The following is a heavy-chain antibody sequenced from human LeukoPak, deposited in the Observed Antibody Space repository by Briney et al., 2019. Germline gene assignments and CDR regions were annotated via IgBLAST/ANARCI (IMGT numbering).Heavy chain of an antibody. Sequence: GGSLRLSCADSGFTFSSYAMHWVRQAPGKGLEYVSAISSNGGSTYYANSVKGRFTISRDNSKNTLYLQMGSLRAEDMAVYYCASERSGSYGYWGQGTLVTVSS. D-gene: IGHD3-10*01. CDR3: ASERSGSYGY. V-gene: IGHV3-64*01. CDR1: GFTFSSYA. J-gene: IGHJ4*02. CDR2: ISSNGGST.